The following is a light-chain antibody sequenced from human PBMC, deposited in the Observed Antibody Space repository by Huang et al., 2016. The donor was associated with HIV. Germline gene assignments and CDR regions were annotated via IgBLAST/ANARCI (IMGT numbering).Light chain of an antibody. Sequence: DIQMTQSPSSRSVSVGDRVTITWHASQDIRNHLNWYQQKPGKAPNLLIYDASNLETGVPSRFSGSVSGTDFTFTINSLQPEDFATSYCQQYENLLTFGPGTKVDI. J-gene: IGKJ3*01. V-gene: IGKV1-33*01. CDR1: QDIRNH. CDR2: DAS. CDR3: QQYENLLT.